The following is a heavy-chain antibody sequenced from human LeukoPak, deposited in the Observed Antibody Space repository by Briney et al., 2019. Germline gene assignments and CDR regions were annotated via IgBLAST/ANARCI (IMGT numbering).Heavy chain of an antibody. J-gene: IGHJ4*02. Sequence: GGSLRLSCAASGFTSSSYAMSWVRQAPGKGLEWVSAISGSGGSTYYADSVKGRFTISRDNSKNTLYLQMNSLRAEDTAVYYCAKGPRGVGATAGGGPSDYWGQGTLVTVSS. CDR3: AKGPRGVGATAGGGPSDY. V-gene: IGHV3-23*01. CDR1: GFTSSSYA. CDR2: ISGSGGST. D-gene: IGHD1-26*01.